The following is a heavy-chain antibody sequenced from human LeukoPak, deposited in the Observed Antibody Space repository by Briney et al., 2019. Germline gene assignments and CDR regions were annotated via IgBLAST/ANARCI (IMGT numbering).Heavy chain of an antibody. CDR3: AKGYSSGWVWYYFDY. CDR2: ISGSGGST. J-gene: IGHJ4*02. D-gene: IGHD6-19*01. CDR1: GFTFSSYA. V-gene: IGHV3-23*01. Sequence: SGGSLRLSCAASGFTFSSYAMSWVRQAPGRGLEWVSAISGSGGSTYYADSVKGRFTISRDNSKNMLYLQMNSLRAEDTAVYYCAKGYSSGWVWYYFDYWGQGTLGTVSS.